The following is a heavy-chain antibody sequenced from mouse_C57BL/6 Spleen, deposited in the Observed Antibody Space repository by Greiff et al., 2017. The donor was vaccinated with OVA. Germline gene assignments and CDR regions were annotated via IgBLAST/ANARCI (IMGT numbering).Heavy chain of an antibody. J-gene: IGHJ1*03. D-gene: IGHD4-1*01. CDR2: ISYDGSN. V-gene: IGHV3-6*01. Sequence: DVQLQESGPGLVKPSQSLSLTCSVTGYSITSGYYWNWIRQFPGNKLEWMGYISYDGSNNYNPSLKNRISITRDTSKNQFFLKLNSVTTEDTATYYCARPKTQTGTSYWYFDVWGTGTTVTVSS. CDR3: ARPKTQTGTSYWYFDV. CDR1: GYSITSGYY.